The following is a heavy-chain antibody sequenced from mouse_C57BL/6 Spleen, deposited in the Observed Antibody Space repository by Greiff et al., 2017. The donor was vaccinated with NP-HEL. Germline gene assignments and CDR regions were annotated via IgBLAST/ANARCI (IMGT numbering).Heavy chain of an antibody. CDR2: INPNNGGT. J-gene: IGHJ2*01. CDR1: GYTFTDYY. V-gene: IGHV1-26*01. D-gene: IGHD2-4*01. Sequence: EVQLQQSGPELVKPGASVKISCKASGYTFTDYYMNWVKQSHGKSLEWIGDINPNNGGTSYNQKFKGKATLTVDKSSSTAYMELRSLTSEDSAVYYCARGRLRRFYFDYWGQGTTLTVSS. CDR3: ARGRLRRFYFDY.